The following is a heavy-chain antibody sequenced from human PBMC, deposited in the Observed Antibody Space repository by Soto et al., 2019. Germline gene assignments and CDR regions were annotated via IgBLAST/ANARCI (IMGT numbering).Heavy chain of an antibody. V-gene: IGHV3-23*01. Sequence: GGSLRLSCAASGFTFSSYAMSWVRQAPGKGLEWVSAISGSGGSTYYADSVKGRFTISRDNSKNTLYLQMNSLRAEDTAVYYCAKGRKYQLLSLHFILNYYFDYWGQGTLVTVSS. CDR2: ISGSGGST. D-gene: IGHD2-2*01. CDR3: AKGRKYQLLSLHFILNYYFDY. J-gene: IGHJ4*02. CDR1: GFTFSSYA.